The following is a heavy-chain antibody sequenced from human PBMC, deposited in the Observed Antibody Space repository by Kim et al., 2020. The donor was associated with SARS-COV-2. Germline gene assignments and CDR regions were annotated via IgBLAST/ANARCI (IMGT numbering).Heavy chain of an antibody. CDR3: AKRTPNYFDY. J-gene: IGHJ4*02. Sequence: STDYADTLKGRFTISQDNSKNTLYLQMSSLRADDTAVYYCAKRTPNYFDYWGQGTLVTVSS. V-gene: IGHV3-23*01. CDR2: ST.